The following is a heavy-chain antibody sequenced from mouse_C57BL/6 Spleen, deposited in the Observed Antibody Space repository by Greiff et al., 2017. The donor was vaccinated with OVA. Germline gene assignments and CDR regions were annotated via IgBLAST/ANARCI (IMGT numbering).Heavy chain of an antibody. CDR1: GYTFTSYW. J-gene: IGHJ4*01. CDR3: ARGDSSGYVPHYYAMDY. D-gene: IGHD3-2*02. V-gene: IGHV1-59*01. Sequence: QVQLQQPGAELVRPGTSVKLSCKASGYTFTSYWMHWVKQRPGQGLEWIGVIDPSDSYTNYNQKFKGKATLTVDTSSSTAYMQLSSLTSEDSAVYDCARGDSSGYVPHYYAMDYWGQGTSVTVSS. CDR2: IDPSDSYT.